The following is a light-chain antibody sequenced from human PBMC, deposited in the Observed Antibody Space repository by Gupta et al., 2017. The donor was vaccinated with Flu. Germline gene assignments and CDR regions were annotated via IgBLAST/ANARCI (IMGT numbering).Light chain of an antibody. CDR3: SSYAGSNNV. J-gene: IGLJ1*01. Sequence: QPALTQPRSASGSTGQSVTIPCTGTSSDVGGYNYVSWFQQHPGKAPTLMIYEVSKRPSGVPDRFSGSKSGNTASLTVSGLQAEDEADYYCSSYAGSNNVFGTGTKVTVL. CDR1: SSDVGGYNY. V-gene: IGLV2-8*01. CDR2: EVS.